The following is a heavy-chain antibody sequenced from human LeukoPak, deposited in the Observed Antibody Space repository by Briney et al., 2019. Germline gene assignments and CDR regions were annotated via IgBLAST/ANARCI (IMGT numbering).Heavy chain of an antibody. Sequence: GGSLRLSCAASGFIFSRSVMVGLRQIPGKGLEWVSTINDNSRNTHYADSVKARFTISRDNSKNTLYLEMHSLRVEDRALYYCTKDAGPFCDWFDLWRTGTRVTVSS. CDR3: TKDAGPFCDWFDL. CDR1: GFIFSRSV. CDR2: INDNSRNT. V-gene: IGHV3-23*01. J-gene: IGHJ5*02. D-gene: IGHD2/OR15-2a*01.